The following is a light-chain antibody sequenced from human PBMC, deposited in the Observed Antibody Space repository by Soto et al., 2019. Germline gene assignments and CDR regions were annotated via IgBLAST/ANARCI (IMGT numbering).Light chain of an antibody. Sequence: DIPLTQSPSFLSAAVGDRVAITCRASQDISSSLAWYQQKPGKVPKLLIYAASTLQSGVPARFSGSGSGTYFTLKITNLQPEDFATYYSQQVNTYPLTFGGGTKVEIK. CDR2: AAS. J-gene: IGKJ4*01. CDR3: QQVNTYPLT. V-gene: IGKV1-9*01. CDR1: QDISSS.